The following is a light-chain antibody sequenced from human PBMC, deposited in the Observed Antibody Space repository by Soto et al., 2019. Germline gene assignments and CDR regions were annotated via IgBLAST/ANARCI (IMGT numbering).Light chain of an antibody. CDR2: YDN. J-gene: IGLJ2*01. V-gene: IGLV1-44*01. Sequence: QSVLTQPPSASGTPGQRVTISCSGSNSNIGSNTVNWYQQLPGTAPKLLIYYDNLRPSGVPDRISGSKSGTSASLAISGLQSDDEADYYCAAWDDSLVFGEGTKLTVL. CDR3: AAWDDSLV. CDR1: NSNIGSNT.